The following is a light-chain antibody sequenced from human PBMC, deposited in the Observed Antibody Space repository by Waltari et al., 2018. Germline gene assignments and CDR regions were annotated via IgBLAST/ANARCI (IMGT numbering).Light chain of an antibody. CDR3: CSYAGSYTHYV. Sequence: QSALTQPRSVSGSTGQSVTISCTGTSSDVGGYNYVSWYQQHPGKATKLMIYDVSKRPSGVPDRFAGSKSGNTASLTISGLQAEDEADYYCCSYAGSYTHYVFGTGTKVTVL. CDR1: SSDVGGYNY. J-gene: IGLJ1*01. V-gene: IGLV2-11*01. CDR2: DVS.